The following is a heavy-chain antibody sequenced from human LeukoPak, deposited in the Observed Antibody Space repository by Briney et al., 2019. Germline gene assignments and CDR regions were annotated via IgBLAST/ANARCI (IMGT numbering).Heavy chain of an antibody. CDR2: ISYDGSNK. CDR3: ARGTYSYGSNGPTFDY. J-gene: IGHJ4*02. V-gene: IGHV3-30*03. CDR1: GFTFSSYG. D-gene: IGHD5-18*01. Sequence: GRSLRLSCAASGFTFSSYGMHWVRQAPGKELEWVAVISYDGSNKYYADSVKGRFTISRDNSKNTLYLQMNSLRAEDTAVYYCARGTYSYGSNGPTFDYWGQGTLVTVSS.